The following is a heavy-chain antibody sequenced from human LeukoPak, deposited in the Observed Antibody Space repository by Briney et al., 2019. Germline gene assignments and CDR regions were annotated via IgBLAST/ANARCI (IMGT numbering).Heavy chain of an antibody. CDR1: GGSFSGYY. Sequence: PSETLSLTCAVYGGSFSGYYWSWIRQPPGKGLEWIGEINHSGSNNYNPSLKSRVTISVDTSKNQFSLKLSSVTAADTAVYYCARSRLYYDSSGYYYSFFDYWGQGTLVTVSS. J-gene: IGHJ4*02. CDR3: ARSRLYYDSSGYYYSFFDY. V-gene: IGHV4-34*01. CDR2: INHSGSN. D-gene: IGHD3-22*01.